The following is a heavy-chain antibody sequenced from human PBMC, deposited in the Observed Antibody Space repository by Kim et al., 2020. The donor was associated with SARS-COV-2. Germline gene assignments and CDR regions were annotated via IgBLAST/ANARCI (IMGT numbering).Heavy chain of an antibody. J-gene: IGHJ4*02. CDR3: EKDEEACSGGRCYSSYYLDY. CDR1: GFTFSNYA. CDR2: ISAVEDTT. Sequence: GGSLRLSCVASGFTFSNYAMNWVRQAPGKGLEWVSTISAVEDTTYYADSVRGRFTVSRDNYKNTVYLQMNGLGVEDTAVYYCEKDEEACSGGRCYSSYYLDYWGQRALVAISS. V-gene: IGHV3-23*01. D-gene: IGHD2-15*01.